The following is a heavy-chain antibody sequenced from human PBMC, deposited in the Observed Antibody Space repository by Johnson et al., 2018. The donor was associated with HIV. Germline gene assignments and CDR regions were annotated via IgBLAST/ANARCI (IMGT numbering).Heavy chain of an antibody. V-gene: IGHV3-53*01. D-gene: IGHD1-1*01. CDR2: IYSSGST. CDR3: AREMVTTGFRAVDL. J-gene: IGHJ3*01. CDR1: GFTVSTNY. Sequence: VQLVESGGGLIQPGGSLRLSCAASGFTVSTNYMSWVRQAPGKGLDWVSVIYSSGSTYYTDSVKGRFTTSRDNSKNTVYLQMNSLRAEDTAVYYCAREMVTTGFRAVDLWGQGTMVTVSS.